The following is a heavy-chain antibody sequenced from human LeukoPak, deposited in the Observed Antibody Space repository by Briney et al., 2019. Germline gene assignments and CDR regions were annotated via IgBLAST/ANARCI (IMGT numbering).Heavy chain of an antibody. CDR2: IYYSGST. J-gene: IGHJ4*02. D-gene: IGHD6-13*01. Sequence: SETLSLTCTVSGGSISSSSYYWGWIRQPPGKGLEWIGSIYYSGSTYYNPSLKSRVTISVDTSKNQFSLKLSSVTAADTAVYYCASWGKQQLVGAFDYWGQGTLVTVSS. V-gene: IGHV4-39*07. CDR3: ASWGKQQLVGAFDY. CDR1: GGSISSSSYY.